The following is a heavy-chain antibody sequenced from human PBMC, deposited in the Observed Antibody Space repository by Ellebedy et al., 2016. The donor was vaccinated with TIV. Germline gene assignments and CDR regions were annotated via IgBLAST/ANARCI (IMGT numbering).Heavy chain of an antibody. V-gene: IGHV1-18*01. CDR1: GYNFINYG. CDR2: VSPYNGDT. D-gene: IGHD1-26*01. Sequence: AASVKVSCKSSGYNFINYGISWVRQAPGQGLEWMGWVSPYNGDTKYEQSLQDRVTVTTDTSTSTAYMELRSLRSDDTAVYYCAREGGAYYFDYWGQGTLVTVSS. CDR3: AREGGAYYFDY. J-gene: IGHJ4*02.